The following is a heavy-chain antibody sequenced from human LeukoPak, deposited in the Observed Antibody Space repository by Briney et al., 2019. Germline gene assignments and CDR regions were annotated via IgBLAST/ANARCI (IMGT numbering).Heavy chain of an antibody. J-gene: IGHJ6*03. CDR3: ARVGYSYGYVSYYYYMDV. Sequence: SETLSLTCTVSGGSISSSSYYWGWIRQPPGKGLEWIGSIYYSGSTYYNPSLKSRVTISVDTSKNQFSLKLSSVTAADTAVYYCARVGYSYGYVSYYYYMDVWGKGTTVTVSS. CDR2: IYYSGST. V-gene: IGHV4-39*07. CDR1: GGSISSSSYY. D-gene: IGHD5-18*01.